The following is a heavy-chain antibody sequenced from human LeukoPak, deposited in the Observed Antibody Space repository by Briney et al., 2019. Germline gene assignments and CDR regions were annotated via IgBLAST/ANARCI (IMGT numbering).Heavy chain of an antibody. Sequence: PSETLSLTCAVYGGSFSGYYWSWIRQPPGKGLEWIGEINHSGSTNYNPSLKSRVTISVDTSKNQFSLKLSSVTAADTAVYYCARDSVYSVSSLDYWGQGALVTVSS. J-gene: IGHJ4*02. V-gene: IGHV4-34*01. CDR3: ARDSVYSVSSLDY. D-gene: IGHD1-26*01. CDR1: GGSFSGYY. CDR2: INHSGST.